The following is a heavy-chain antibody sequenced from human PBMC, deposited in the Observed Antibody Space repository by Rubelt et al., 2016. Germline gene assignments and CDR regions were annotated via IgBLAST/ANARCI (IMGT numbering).Heavy chain of an antibody. D-gene: IGHD2-21*01. J-gene: IGHJ4*02. V-gene: IGHV3-30*03. CDR3: ARGSYYFDY. Sequence: AVSGFTFGDYGMHWVRQAPGKGLEWVAILSYDGGTLKYGDSVKGRFTISRDNAKNTLYLQMNSLRDEDTAVYYCARGSYYFDYWGQGTLVTVSS. CDR1: GFTFGDYG. CDR2: LSYDGGTL.